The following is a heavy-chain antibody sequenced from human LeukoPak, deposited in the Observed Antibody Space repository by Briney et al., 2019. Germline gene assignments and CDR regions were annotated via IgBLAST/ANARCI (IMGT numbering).Heavy chain of an antibody. CDR1: GGSISGYY. V-gene: IGHV4-59*08. J-gene: IGHJ4*02. CDR2: ISYSGST. CDR3: VRGYSGYPYYLDY. D-gene: IGHD5-12*01. Sequence: SETLSLTCTVSGGSISGYYWTWIRQPPGKGLEWIGYISYSGSTSSHPSLKSRVTISLDTSKNQFSLKLTSVTAADTAVCYCVRGYSGYPYYLDYWGQGTLVTVSS.